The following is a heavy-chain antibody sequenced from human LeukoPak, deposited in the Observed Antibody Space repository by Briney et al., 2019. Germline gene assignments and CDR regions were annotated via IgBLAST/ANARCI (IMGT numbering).Heavy chain of an antibody. Sequence: SETPSLTCTVSGDSISSYYWSWIRQPPGKGLEWIGYIYDSGKTNYNASLISRVTISVDTSKNQFSLKLTSVTPADTAAYYCARGGGTLDYWGQGTLVTVSS. D-gene: IGHD3-16*01. CDR3: ARGGGTLDY. CDR1: GDSISSYY. CDR2: IYDSGKT. V-gene: IGHV4-59*01. J-gene: IGHJ4*02.